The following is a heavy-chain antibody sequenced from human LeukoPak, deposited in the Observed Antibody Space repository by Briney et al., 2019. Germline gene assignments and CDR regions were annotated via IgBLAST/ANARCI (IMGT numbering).Heavy chain of an antibody. D-gene: IGHD3-22*01. Sequence: GGSLRLSCAASGFPFSRYSMNWVRPAPGKGLEWVASISSTSTFIYPADSVKGRFTISRDTAKNSLFLQMNSLRAEDTAIYYCARDYFDSSDYPQTYYYYYMDVWGKGTTVTVSS. J-gene: IGHJ6*03. CDR3: ARDYFDSSDYPQTYYYYYMDV. CDR2: ISSTSTFI. CDR1: GFPFSRYS. V-gene: IGHV3-21*01.